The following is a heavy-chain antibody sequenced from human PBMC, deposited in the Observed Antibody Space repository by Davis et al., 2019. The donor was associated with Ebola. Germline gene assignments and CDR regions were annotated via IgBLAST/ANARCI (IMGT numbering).Heavy chain of an antibody. D-gene: IGHD3-16*01. CDR2: INSDGSRT. Sequence: GESLKISCAASGFTFSSYPMHWVRQAAGKGLVWVSSINSDGSRTHYADSVKGRFTISRDNARNTLYLQMNSLRAEDTAVYYCASAWGRYYFDYWGQGTLITVSS. J-gene: IGHJ4*02. CDR3: ASAWGRYYFDY. V-gene: IGHV3-74*01. CDR1: GFTFSSYP.